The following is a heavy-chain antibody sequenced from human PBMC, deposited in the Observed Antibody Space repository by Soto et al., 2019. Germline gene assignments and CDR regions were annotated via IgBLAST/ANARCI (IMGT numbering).Heavy chain of an antibody. J-gene: IGHJ1*01. CDR1: GGTPSPSRYH. Sequence: SETRRVSWTGSGGTPSPSRYHGGCLRQPQKKGLEWSGSIYYSGSTYYNPSLKSRVTISVDTSKTQFSLTPSYVTAADMAVYSCESHAVTIFGVALGSPYFQHWGQGTLVT. D-gene: IGHD3-3*01. CDR2: IYYSGST. CDR3: ESHAVTIFGVALGSPYFQH. V-gene: IGHV4-39*01.